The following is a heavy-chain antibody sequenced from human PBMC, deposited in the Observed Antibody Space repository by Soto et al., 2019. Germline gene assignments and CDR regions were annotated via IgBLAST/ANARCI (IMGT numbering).Heavy chain of an antibody. J-gene: IGHJ6*02. D-gene: IGHD6-6*01. Sequence: QVQLQESGPGLVKPSQTLSLTCTVSGGSISSGGYYWTWIRQHPGKGLEWIGYNYYSGITYYNPSLESRVTSSLDTSKNQFSLRMSSVTASDTAVYYCARGSSIAGLYYGMDVWGQRTTVTVSS. V-gene: IGHV4-31*03. CDR1: GGSISSGGYY. CDR2: NYYSGIT. CDR3: ARGSSIAGLYYGMDV.